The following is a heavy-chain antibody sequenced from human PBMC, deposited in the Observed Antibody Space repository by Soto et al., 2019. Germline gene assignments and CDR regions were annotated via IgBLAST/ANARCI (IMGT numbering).Heavy chain of an antibody. CDR1: GYTFTSYG. J-gene: IGHJ3*02. CDR3: ARSTGPDWLLYTGYAFDI. Sequence: ASVKVSCKASGYTFTSYGISWVRQAPGQGLEWMGWISAYNGNTNYAQKLQGRVTMTTDTSTSTAYMELRSLRSDDTAVYYCARSTGPDWLLYTGYAFDIWGQGTMVTVSS. V-gene: IGHV1-18*01. CDR2: ISAYNGNT. D-gene: IGHD3-9*01.